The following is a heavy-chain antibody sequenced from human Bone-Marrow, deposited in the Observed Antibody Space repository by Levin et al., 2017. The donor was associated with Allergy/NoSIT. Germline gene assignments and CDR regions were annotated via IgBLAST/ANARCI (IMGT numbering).Heavy chain of an antibody. D-gene: IGHD6-19*01. Sequence: SQTLSLTCTVSGGSISSADYYWSWIRQPPGKGLECIGYIYYRGSTYYNPSLKSRVTISVDTSKNQFSLRLSSLTAADTAVYYCARRTDSSGWAGAFDSWGQGTMVTVSS. CDR1: GGSISSADYY. V-gene: IGHV4-30-4*01. CDR3: ARRTDSSGWAGAFDS. CDR2: IYYRGST. J-gene: IGHJ3*02.